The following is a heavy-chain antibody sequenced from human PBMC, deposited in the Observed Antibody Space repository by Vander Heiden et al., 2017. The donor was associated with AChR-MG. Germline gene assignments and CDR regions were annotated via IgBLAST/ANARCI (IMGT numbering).Heavy chain of an antibody. J-gene: IGHJ4*02. D-gene: IGHD4-17*01. CDR2: ITPILVLT. CDR1: GGTVSSYT. CDR3: ATTPYGDYTHFDY. Sequence: QVHLAQSGAEVKKPGSSVMVSCQASGGTVSSYTLSWGRQVPGQGLEWMGRITPILVLTNYAQSFQGRLTIPADKATSTAYMELSGLSSEDTAVYYCATTPYGDYTHFDYWGQGTLITVSS. V-gene: IGHV1-69*02.